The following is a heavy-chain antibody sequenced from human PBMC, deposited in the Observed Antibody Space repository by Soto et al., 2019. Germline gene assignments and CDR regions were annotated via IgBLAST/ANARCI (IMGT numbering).Heavy chain of an antibody. CDR2: IYYSGST. D-gene: IGHD3-10*01. V-gene: IGHV4-31*03. CDR1: GGSISSGGYY. J-gene: IGHJ4*02. CDR3: ATTSVLLWFGELSGYFDY. Sequence: SDTLSLTCTVSGGSISSGGYYWSWIRQHPGKGLEWIGYIYYSGSTYYNPSLKSRVTISVDTSKNQFSLKLSSVTAADTAVYYCATTSVLLWFGELSGYFDYWGQGTLVTVSS.